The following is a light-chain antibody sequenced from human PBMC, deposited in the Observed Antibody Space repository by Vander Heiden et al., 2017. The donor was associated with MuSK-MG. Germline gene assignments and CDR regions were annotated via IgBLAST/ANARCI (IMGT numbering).Light chain of an antibody. J-gene: IGKJ1*01. Sequence: VVLTQSPATLLLSPGESATLSCTSRQSVIISLAWDKQTPGQAPRLLISGASNRAAGIPDRFSGSGSGTDLPLTICSLEAEDLAVYYRHQRSNWPRTFGQGTKVEIK. V-gene: IGKV3-11*01. CDR3: HQRSNWPRT. CDR2: GAS. CDR1: QSVIIS.